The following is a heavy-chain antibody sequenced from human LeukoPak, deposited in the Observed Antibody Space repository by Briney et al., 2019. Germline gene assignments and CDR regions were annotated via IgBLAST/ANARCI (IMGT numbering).Heavy chain of an antibody. D-gene: IGHD3-3*01. CDR2: IKEDGTEK. J-gene: IGHJ2*01. Sequence: GGSLRLSCAASGFTFSSSWMNWVRQSPGKGLEWVANIKEDGTEKYYVDSVKGRFTIFRDNAKNSLYLQMNSLRAEDTAVYYCARPHNNWRWYFDLWGRGALVTVSS. CDR3: ARPHNNWRWYFDL. CDR1: GFTFSSSW. V-gene: IGHV3-7*03.